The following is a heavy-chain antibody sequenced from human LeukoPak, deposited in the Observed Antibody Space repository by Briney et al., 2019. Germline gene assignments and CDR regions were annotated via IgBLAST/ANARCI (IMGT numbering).Heavy chain of an antibody. Sequence: SETLSLTCTVSGGSISSYYWSWIRQPPGKGLEWIGYIYYSGSTNYNPSLKSRVTISVDTSKNQFSLKLSSVTAADTAVYYCARGTGGSLEDYWGQGTLVIVSS. D-gene: IGHD1-26*01. CDR3: ARGTGGSLEDY. V-gene: IGHV4-59*08. CDR2: IYYSGST. CDR1: GGSISSYY. J-gene: IGHJ4*02.